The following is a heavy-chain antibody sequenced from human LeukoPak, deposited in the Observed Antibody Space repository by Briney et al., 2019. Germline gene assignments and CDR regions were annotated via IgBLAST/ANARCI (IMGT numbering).Heavy chain of an antibody. V-gene: IGHV4-34*01. CDR3: AAGYCSGGGCYAFDY. J-gene: IGHJ4*02. CDR2: INHSGTT. D-gene: IGHD2-15*01. CDR1: GGSFSSFC. Sequence: SETLSLTCAVYGGSFSSFCWSWIRQPPGKGLEWIGEINHSGTTNYNPSLKSRVTISVDTSKNQFSLRLSSVTAADTAVYYCAAGYCSGGGCYAFDYWGQGTLVTVSS.